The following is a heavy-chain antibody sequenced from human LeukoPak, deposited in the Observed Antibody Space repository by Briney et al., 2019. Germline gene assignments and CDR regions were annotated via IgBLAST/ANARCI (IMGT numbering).Heavy chain of an antibody. CDR2: IYYSGST. Sequence: SETLSLTCTVSGGSISSYYWSWIRQPPGKGLEWIGYIYYSGSTNYNSSLKSRVTISVDTSKNQFSLKLSSVTAADTAVYYCASLYCSGGSCYNYYMDVWGKGTTVTVSS. V-gene: IGHV4-59*08. J-gene: IGHJ6*03. CDR3: ASLYCSGGSCYNYYMDV. CDR1: GGSISSYY. D-gene: IGHD2-15*01.